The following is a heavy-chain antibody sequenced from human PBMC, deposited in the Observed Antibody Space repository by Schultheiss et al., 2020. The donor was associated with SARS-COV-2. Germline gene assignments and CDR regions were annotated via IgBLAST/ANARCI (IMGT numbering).Heavy chain of an antibody. CDR2: INPNNGDI. Sequence: ASVKVSCKASGYTFTGYYMHWVRKAPGQGLEWMGWINPNNGDIKYAQKFQGRVTMTRDTSISTAYMELSRLRSDDTAVYYCAQKSAPDNRMDVWGQGTTVTVSS. CDR1: GYTFTGYY. J-gene: IGHJ6*02. D-gene: IGHD1-14*01. CDR3: AQKSAPDNRMDV. V-gene: IGHV1-2*02.